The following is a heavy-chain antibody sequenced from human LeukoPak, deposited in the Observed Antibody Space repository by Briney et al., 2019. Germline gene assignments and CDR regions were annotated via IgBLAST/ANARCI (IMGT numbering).Heavy chain of an antibody. Sequence: PGGSLRLSCAASGFTFSDYYMSWIRQAPGKGLEWVSYISSSSTYTNYADSVKGRFTISRDNAKNSLYLQMNSLRAEDTAVYYCAKKTSITGTTHYWGQGTLVTVSS. D-gene: IGHD1-7*01. CDR3: AKKTSITGTTHY. J-gene: IGHJ4*02. CDR1: GFTFSDYY. CDR2: ISSSSTYT. V-gene: IGHV3-11*03.